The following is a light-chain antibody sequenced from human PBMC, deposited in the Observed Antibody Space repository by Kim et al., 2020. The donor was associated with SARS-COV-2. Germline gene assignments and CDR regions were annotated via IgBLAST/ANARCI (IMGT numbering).Light chain of an antibody. Sequence: APRKTGRITCGGNNIGSKSVHWYQQKPGQAPVLVIYYDSDRPSGIPERFSGSNSGNTATLTISRVEAGDEADYYCQVWDSSSDHPVFGGGTQLTVL. CDR1: NIGSKS. CDR3: QVWDSSSDHPV. CDR2: YDS. J-gene: IGLJ3*02. V-gene: IGLV3-21*04.